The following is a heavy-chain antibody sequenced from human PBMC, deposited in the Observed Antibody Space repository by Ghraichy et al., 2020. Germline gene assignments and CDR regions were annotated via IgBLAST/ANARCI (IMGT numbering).Heavy chain of an antibody. V-gene: IGHV3-53*01. Sequence: GGSLRLSCAASGFSVSSYYMSWVRQAPGKGLEWVSVISSVDGTHYVDSVKGRFTISRDNSKNTLYLQMNSLRAEDTAVYYCARDPPLHHYDSSDREGYWGQGTLVTVAS. J-gene: IGHJ4*02. CDR2: ISSVDGT. D-gene: IGHD3-22*01. CDR3: ARDPPLHHYDSSDREGY. CDR1: GFSVSSYY.